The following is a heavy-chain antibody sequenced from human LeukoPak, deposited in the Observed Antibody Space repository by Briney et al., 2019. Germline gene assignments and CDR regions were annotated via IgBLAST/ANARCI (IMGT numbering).Heavy chain of an antibody. CDR3: ARWGSGYETGLGY. V-gene: IGHV4-59*01. CDR2: IYYSGST. CDR1: GGSISSYY. Sequence: SETLSLTCTVSGGSISSYYWSWIRQPPGKGLEWIGYIYYSGSTNYNPSLKSRVTISVDTSKNQFSLKLSSVTAADTAVYYCARWGSGYETGLGYWGQGTLVTVSS. D-gene: IGHD5-12*01. J-gene: IGHJ4*02.